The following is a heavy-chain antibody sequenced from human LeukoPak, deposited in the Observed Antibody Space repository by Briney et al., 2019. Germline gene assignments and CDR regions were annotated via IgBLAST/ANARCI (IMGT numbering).Heavy chain of an antibody. V-gene: IGHV4-59*01. CDR3: ARGALLWFGDRMEYYFDY. J-gene: IGHJ4*02. Sequence: SETLSLTCTVSGGSISSYYWSWIRQPPGKGLEWIGYIYYSGSTNYNPSLKSRVTISVDTSKNQSSLKLSSMTAADTAVYYCARGALLWFGDRMEYYFDYWGQGTLLTVSS. D-gene: IGHD3-10*01. CDR1: GGSISSYY. CDR2: IYYSGST.